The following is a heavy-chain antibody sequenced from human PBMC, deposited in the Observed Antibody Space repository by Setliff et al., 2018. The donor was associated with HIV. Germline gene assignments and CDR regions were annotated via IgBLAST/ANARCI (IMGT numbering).Heavy chain of an antibody. D-gene: IGHD3-16*01. J-gene: IGHJ4*02. CDR3: ARQPYYDDDGTNLPSEWRVLG. CDR1: GYTFTSYG. CDR2: ISAGNGNT. V-gene: IGHV1-18*01. Sequence: GASVKVSCKASGYTFTSYGISWVRQAPGQGLEWMGWISAGNGNTKYSQRFQGRVTITIDTSASTAYMELNSLRSDDAAVYYCARQPYYDDDGTNLPSEWRVLGWGQGTLVTVSS.